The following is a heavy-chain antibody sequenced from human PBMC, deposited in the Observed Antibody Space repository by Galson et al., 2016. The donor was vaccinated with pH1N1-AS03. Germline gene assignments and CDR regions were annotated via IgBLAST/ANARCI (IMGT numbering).Heavy chain of an antibody. CDR2: IRDDGGDK. CDR1: GFTFSGYY. J-gene: IGHJ3*02. CDR3: EKEGYNWNDGPFDGAFGI. D-gene: IGHD1-20*01. Sequence: SLRLSCAASLASGFTFSGYYMHWVRQAPGKGLEWVAFIRDDGGDKYYAESVKGRFTISRDNSKNTLYLQMNSLRACDTAVYYCEKEGYNWNDGPFDGAFGIWGQGTMVTVSS. V-gene: IGHV3-30*02.